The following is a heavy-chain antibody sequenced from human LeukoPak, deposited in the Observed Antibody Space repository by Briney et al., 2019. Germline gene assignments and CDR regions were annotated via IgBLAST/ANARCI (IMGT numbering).Heavy chain of an antibody. D-gene: IGHD2-15*01. CDR2: IYYTGSA. CDR3: ARGSEVFDY. V-gene: IGHV4-31*03. CDR1: GDSITSSGYF. J-gene: IGHJ4*02. Sequence: SETLSLTCTVSGDSITSSGYFWTWIRQHPGKGLEWIGYIYYTGSAYYNPSLKSRVSISVDTSKNQFSLKLSSVTAADTAVYYCARGSEVFDYWGQGTLVTVPS.